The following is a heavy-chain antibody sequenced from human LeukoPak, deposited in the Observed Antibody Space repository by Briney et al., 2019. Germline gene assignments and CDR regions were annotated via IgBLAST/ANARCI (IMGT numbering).Heavy chain of an antibody. V-gene: IGHV3-30*04. CDR1: GFTFSSYA. Sequence: GGSLRLSCAASGFTFSSYAMHWVRQAPGKGREWVAVISYDGSNKYYADSVKGRFTISRDNSKNTLYLQMNSLRAEDTAVYYCASLPPPGTGGGDDAFDIWGQGTMVTVSS. CDR3: ASLPPPGTGGGDDAFDI. J-gene: IGHJ3*02. CDR2: ISYDGSNK. D-gene: IGHD2-8*02.